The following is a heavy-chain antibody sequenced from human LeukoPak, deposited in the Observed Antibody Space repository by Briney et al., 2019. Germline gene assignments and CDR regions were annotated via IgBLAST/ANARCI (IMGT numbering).Heavy chain of an antibody. CDR1: GYTFTSYD. V-gene: IGHV1-8*01. D-gene: IGHD3-16*01. J-gene: IGHJ4*02. CDR3: AREGLGELTLDY. CDR2: MNPSSGNT. Sequence: ASVKVSCKASGYTFTSYDINWVRQATGQGLEWLGWMNPSSGNTGYAQKFQSRVTMTRDTSISTAYMELSSLRSEDAAVYYCAREGLGELTLDYWGQGTLVTASS.